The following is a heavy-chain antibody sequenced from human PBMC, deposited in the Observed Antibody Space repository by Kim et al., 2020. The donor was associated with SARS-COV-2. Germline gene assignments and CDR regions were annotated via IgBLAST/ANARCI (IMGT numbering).Heavy chain of an antibody. V-gene: IGHV1-3*01. D-gene: IGHD6-13*01. CDR3: ARDSSGWGGYRQQLVRRFRYYYGMDV. J-gene: IGHJ6*02. CDR2: INAGNGNT. CDR1: GYTFTSYA. Sequence: ASVKVSCKASGYTFTSYAMHWVRQAPGQRLEWMGWINAGNGNTKYSQKFQGRVTITRDTSASTAYMELSSLRSEDTAVYYCARDSSGWGGYRQQLVRRFRYYYGMDVWGQGTTVTVSS.